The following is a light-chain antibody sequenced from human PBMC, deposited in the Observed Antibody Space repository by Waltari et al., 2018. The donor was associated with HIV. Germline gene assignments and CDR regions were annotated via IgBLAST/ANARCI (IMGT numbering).Light chain of an antibody. J-gene: IGKJ4*01. Sequence: EIVLTQSPDTLSLSPGERATLSCRASQSVSSYLAWYQQKPGQAPRLLIYDASNRATGIPARFRGSGAGTDFTLTISSLEPEDFAVDYCQQRSNWLTFGGGTKVEIK. CDR1: QSVSSY. V-gene: IGKV3-11*01. CDR2: DAS. CDR3: QQRSNWLT.